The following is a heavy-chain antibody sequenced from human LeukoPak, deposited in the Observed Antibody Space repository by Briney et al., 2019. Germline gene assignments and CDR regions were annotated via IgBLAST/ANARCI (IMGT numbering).Heavy chain of an antibody. CDR2: INWNGGST. CDR1: GFTFDDYG. CDR3: ARDRRGDRPLGGFDI. V-gene: IGHV3-20*04. D-gene: IGHD3-10*01. Sequence: TGGSLRLSCAASGFTFDDYGMSWVRQAPGKGLEWVSGINWNGGSTGYADSVKGRFTISRDNAKNSLYLQMNSLRAEDTALYYCARDRRGDRPLGGFDIWGQGTMVTVSS. J-gene: IGHJ3*02.